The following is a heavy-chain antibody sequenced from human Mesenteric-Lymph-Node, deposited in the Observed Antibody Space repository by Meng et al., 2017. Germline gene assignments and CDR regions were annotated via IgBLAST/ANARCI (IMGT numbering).Heavy chain of an antibody. D-gene: IGHD3-10*01. CDR1: GGSISSYY. Sequence: SETLSLTCTVSGGSISSYYWSWIRQPPGKGLEWIGYIYYSGSTNYNPSLKSRVTISVDTSKNQFSLKLSSVTAADTAVYYCARDGGWFGESYYYGMDVWGQGTTVTVSS. CDR2: IYYSGST. J-gene: IGHJ6*02. V-gene: IGHV4-59*01. CDR3: ARDGGWFGESYYYGMDV.